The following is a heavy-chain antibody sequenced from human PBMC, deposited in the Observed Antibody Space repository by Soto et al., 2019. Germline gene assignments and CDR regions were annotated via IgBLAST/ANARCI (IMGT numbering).Heavy chain of an antibody. CDR2: INHSGST. V-gene: IGHV4-34*01. D-gene: IGHD3-3*02. CDR1: GGSFSGYY. CDR3: ARHFRDAYNALAF. J-gene: IGHJ4*02. Sequence: SETLSLSCAVYGGSFSGYYWSWIRQPPGKGLEWIGEINHSGSTNYNPSLKSRVTISVDTSKNQFSLKLSSVTAADTAVYYCARHFRDAYNALAFWGQGTLVTVSS.